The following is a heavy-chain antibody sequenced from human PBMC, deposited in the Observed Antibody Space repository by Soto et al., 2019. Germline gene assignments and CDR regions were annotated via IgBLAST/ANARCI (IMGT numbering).Heavy chain of an antibody. CDR3: ARLKQDYAVA. CDR2: IYYSGST. D-gene: IGHD3-16*01. Sequence: SETLSLTCTVSGGSISSYYWSWIRQPPGKGLEWIGYIYYSGSTNYNPSLKSRVTISVDTSKNQFSLKLNSMTAADTAVYYCARLKQDYAVAWGQGTLVTVSS. V-gene: IGHV4-59*08. CDR1: GGSISSYY. J-gene: IGHJ5*02.